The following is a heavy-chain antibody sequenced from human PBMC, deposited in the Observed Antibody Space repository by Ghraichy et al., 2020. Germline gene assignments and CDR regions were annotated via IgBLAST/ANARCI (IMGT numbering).Heavy chain of an antibody. J-gene: IGHJ4*02. CDR1: GFTYSTYG. V-gene: IGHV3-23*01. D-gene: IGHD3-22*01. CDR3: AKDFSCNDRSGYCPFEY. CDR2: ISGSGGST. Sequence: GESLNISCAASGFTYSTYGMSWVRQAPGKGLEWVSSISGSGGSTYYADSVKGRFTISRDNSKNTLYLQMNNPRAADTAVYYCAKDFSCNDRSGYCPFEYGGQGTLVTVSS.